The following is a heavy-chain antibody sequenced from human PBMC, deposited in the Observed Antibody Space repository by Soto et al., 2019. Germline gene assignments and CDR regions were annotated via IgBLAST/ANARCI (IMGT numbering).Heavy chain of an antibody. D-gene: IGHD5-12*01. CDR3: ATGRGYSGYARR. J-gene: IGHJ4*02. CDR2: FDPEDGET. V-gene: IGHV1-24*01. CDR1: GYTLTELS. Sequence: ASVKVSCKVSGYTLTELSMHWVRQAPGKGLEWMGGFDPEDGETICAQKFQGRVTMTEDTSTDTAYMELSSLRSEDTAVYYCATGRGYSGYARRWGQGTLVTVSS.